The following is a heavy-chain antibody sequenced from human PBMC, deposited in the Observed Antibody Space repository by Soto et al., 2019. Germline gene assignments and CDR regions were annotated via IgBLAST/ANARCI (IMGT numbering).Heavy chain of an antibody. CDR3: ARDQGYYGSGRKGMDV. J-gene: IGHJ6*02. CDR1: GYTFTSYY. Sequence: ASVKVSCKASGYTFTSYYMHWVRQAPGQGLEWMGIINPSGGSTSYAQKFQGRVTMTRDTSTSTVYMELSSLRSEDTAVYYCARDQGYYGSGRKGMDVWGQGTTVTVSS. CDR2: INPSGGST. V-gene: IGHV1-46*01. D-gene: IGHD3-10*01.